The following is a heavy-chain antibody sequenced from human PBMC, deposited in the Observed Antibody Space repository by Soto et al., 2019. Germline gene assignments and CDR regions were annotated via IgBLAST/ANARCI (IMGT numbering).Heavy chain of an antibody. V-gene: IGHV2-26*01. J-gene: IGHJ6*03. D-gene: IGHD2-21*01. CDR3: ARIRVVIEPPSYDDYMDG. CDR1: GFSLSNARMG. Sequence: QVTLKESGPVLVKPTETLTLTCTVSGFSLSNARMGVSWIRQPPGKALEWLAHIFSNDEKSYSTSLKSRLTISTDSSKSQVVLSMTNMDPVDTATYYCARIRVVIEPPSYDDYMDGWGKGTTVTVSS. CDR2: IFSNDEK.